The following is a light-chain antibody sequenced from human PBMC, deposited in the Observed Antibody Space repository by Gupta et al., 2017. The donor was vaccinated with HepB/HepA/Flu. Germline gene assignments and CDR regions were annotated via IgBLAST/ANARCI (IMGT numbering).Light chain of an antibody. CDR1: SSDVGNYHY. V-gene: IGLV2-14*03. J-gene: IGLJ2*01. Sequence: QSALTQPASMSGSPGQSITISCTGSSSDVGNYHYVSWYQQQPGKAPKLLIYDVSNRPSGVSNRFSGSKSGNTASLTISGLQAEDEADYYCSSYTSSSVLVFGGGTKLTVL. CDR3: SSYTSSSVLV. CDR2: DVS.